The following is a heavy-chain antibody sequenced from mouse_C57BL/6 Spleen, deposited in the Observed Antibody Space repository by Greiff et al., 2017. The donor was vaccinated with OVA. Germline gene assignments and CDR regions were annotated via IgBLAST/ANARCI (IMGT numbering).Heavy chain of an antibody. V-gene: IGHV1-55*01. CDR2: IYPGSGST. Sequence: QVQLQQPGAELVKPGASVTMSCKASGYPFTSYWITWVKQRPGQGLEWIGDIYPGSGSTNYNEQFKSKATLTVDTSSSTSYMQLSSLTSENSAVYYCARAGDYSFFDYWGQGTTLAAAS. D-gene: IGHD2-13*01. CDR1: GYPFTSYW. J-gene: IGHJ2*01. CDR3: ARAGDYSFFDY.